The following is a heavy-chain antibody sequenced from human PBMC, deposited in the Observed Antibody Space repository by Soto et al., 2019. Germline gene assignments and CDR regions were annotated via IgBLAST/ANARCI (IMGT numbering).Heavy chain of an antibody. V-gene: IGHV1-18*01. D-gene: IGHD2-2*01. CDR3: AREDPPSCN. CDR2: ISAYNGNT. J-gene: IGHJ4*02. CDR1: GYTFTSYG. Sequence: QVQLVQSGAEVKKPGASVKLSCKASGYTFTSYGISWVRQAPGQGLESMGWISAYNGNTNYAQKLQGRVNMTTDTSTSTGYMELRSLRCDDTAVYYCAREDPPSCNWGQGNLVTVSS.